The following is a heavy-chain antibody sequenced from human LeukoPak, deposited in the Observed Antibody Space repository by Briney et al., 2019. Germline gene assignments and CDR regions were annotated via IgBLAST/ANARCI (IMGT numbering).Heavy chain of an antibody. CDR2: INPNSGGT. Sequence: GASVKVSCKASGYTFTSYGISWVRQAPGQGLEWMGWINPNSGGTNYAQKFQGRVTMTRDTSISTAYMELSRLRPDDTAVYYCARDNMIVVAMGDYWGQGTLVTVSS. D-gene: IGHD3-22*01. V-gene: IGHV1-2*02. CDR1: GYTFTSYG. J-gene: IGHJ4*02. CDR3: ARDNMIVVAMGDY.